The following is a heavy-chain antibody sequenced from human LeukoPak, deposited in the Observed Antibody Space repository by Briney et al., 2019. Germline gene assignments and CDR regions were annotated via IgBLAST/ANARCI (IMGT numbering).Heavy chain of an antibody. D-gene: IGHD6-19*01. Sequence: PGGSLRLSCAASGFTFRSYWMNWVRQVPGKGLVWVSRIKNDGSSTSYADSVKGRFTISRDNAKNTLYLQMNTLRDQDTTLYYCARRGAVAGTFDLWRRGTLVTVSS. CDR2: IKNDGSST. J-gene: IGHJ2*01. CDR1: GFTFRSYW. CDR3: ARRGAVAGTFDL. V-gene: IGHV3-74*01.